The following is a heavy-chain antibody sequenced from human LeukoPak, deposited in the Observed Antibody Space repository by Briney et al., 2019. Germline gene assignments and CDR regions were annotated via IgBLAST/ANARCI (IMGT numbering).Heavy chain of an antibody. CDR3: ALTHRSVWYYFDS. CDR1: GLTDSSNY. D-gene: IGHD6-19*01. CDR2: IYSGGST. V-gene: IGHV3-53*01. Sequence: PGGSLRLSCACSGLTDSSNYMSWVRQAPWKGLEWVSVIYSGGSTYYADSVKGRFIISRDSSKNTLYLQMNSLRAEDTAVYYCALTHRSVWYYFDSWGQGTLVTVSS. J-gene: IGHJ4*02.